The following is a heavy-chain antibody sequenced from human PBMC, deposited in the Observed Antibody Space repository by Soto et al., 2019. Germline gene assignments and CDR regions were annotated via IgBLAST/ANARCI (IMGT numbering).Heavy chain of an antibody. Sequence: PGGSLRLSCAASGFTFSSYSMNWVRQAPGKGLEWVSSISSSSSYIYYADSVKGRFTISRDNAKNSLYLQMNSLRAEDTAVYYCARVWTYYSYEYYFDYWGQGTLVTVSS. CDR2: ISSSSSYI. D-gene: IGHD3-22*01. V-gene: IGHV3-21*01. CDR1: GFTFSSYS. J-gene: IGHJ4*02. CDR3: ARVWTYYSYEYYFDY.